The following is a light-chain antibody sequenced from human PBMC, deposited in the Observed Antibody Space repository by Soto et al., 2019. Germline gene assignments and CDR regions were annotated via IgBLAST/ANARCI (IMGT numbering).Light chain of an antibody. V-gene: IGKV3-11*01. J-gene: IGKJ4*01. Sequence: IVLTLSPATLSISPGETATLSSRASQSLSKSLVWYQQKPGQAPRLLIDGASNRATGIPARFSGSGSGTDFTLTISSLEPEDFAVYYCQQRSNWPLTFGGGTKVDIK. CDR3: QQRSNWPLT. CDR2: GAS. CDR1: QSLSKS.